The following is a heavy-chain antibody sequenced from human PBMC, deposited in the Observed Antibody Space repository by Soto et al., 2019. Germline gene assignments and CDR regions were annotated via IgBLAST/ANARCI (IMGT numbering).Heavy chain of an antibody. Sequence: PGGSLRLSCAASGFTFSSFAMHWVRQAPGKGLDWVAVTSYDGSIKDYADSVKGRFTISRDNSKNTLYLQVNSLRAEDTAVYYCARGCRSTSCYARPNFDCWGKGTLVTVSS. J-gene: IGHJ4*02. CDR1: GFTFSSFA. D-gene: IGHD2-2*01. CDR2: TSYDGSIK. V-gene: IGHV3-30-3*01. CDR3: ARGCRSTSCYARPNFDC.